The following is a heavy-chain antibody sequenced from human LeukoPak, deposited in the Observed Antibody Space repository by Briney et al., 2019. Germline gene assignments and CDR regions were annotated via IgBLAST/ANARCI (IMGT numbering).Heavy chain of an antibody. Sequence: SDTLSLTCGVSGYSISSGSWWGWIRQPPGKGLEWIGYIYYSGDIYYNPSLKSRVTMSVDTSKNQFSLKLSSVTAVDTAVYYCASVNVRGAPTRVDYWGQGTLVPVSS. J-gene: IGHJ4*02. CDR2: IYYSGDI. CDR1: GYSISSGSW. D-gene: IGHD3-10*02. CDR3: ASVNVRGAPTRVDY. V-gene: IGHV4-28*05.